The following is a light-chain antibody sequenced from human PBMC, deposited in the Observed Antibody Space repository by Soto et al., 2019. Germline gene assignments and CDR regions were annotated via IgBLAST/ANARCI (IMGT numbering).Light chain of an antibody. CDR1: SSDVGGYKY. CDR2: EVS. Sequence: QSVLTQPASVSGSPGQSITISCTGTSSDVGGYKYVSWYQQHPDKAPKLIIFEVSNRPSGISSRFSGSKSGNTASLTISGLQSEDEADYYCASWDGSLNGWVFGGGTQLTVL. J-gene: IGLJ3*02. V-gene: IGLV2-14*01. CDR3: ASWDGSLNGWV.